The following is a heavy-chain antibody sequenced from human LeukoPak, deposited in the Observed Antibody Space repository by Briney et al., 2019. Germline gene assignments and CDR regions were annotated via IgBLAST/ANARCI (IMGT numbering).Heavy chain of an antibody. D-gene: IGHD3-9*01. J-gene: IGHJ3*02. Sequence: SETLSLTCTVSGGSISSYYWSWIRQPPGKGLEWIGYIYYSGSTNYNPSLKSRVTISVDTSKNQFSLKLSSVTAADTAVYYCARSEVRYFDWLFSAAAFDIWGQGTMVTVSS. V-gene: IGHV4-59*01. CDR2: IYYSGST. CDR3: ARSEVRYFDWLFSAAAFDI. CDR1: GGSISSYY.